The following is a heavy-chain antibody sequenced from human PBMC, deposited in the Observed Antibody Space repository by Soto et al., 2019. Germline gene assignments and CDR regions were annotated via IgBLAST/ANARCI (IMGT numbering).Heavy chain of an antibody. J-gene: IGHJ4*02. V-gene: IGHV4-31*03. D-gene: IGHD5-12*01. CDR2: IYNSRNT. CDR3: ARVGESGYEGGYYFDH. Sequence: QVQLQESGPGLVKPSQTLSLTCSVSGGSISSGGYYWTWIRQHPGKGLEWIGYIYNSRNTDYNTSLRSRVTISPDTSKNQFSLNLRSVTAADTAVYYCARVGESGYEGGYYFDHWGQGTRVTVSS. CDR1: GGSISSGGYY.